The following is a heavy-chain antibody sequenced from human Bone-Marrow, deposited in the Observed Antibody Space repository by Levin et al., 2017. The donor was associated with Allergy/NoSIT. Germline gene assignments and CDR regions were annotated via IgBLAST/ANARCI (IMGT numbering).Heavy chain of an antibody. CDR1: GFIFSSYA. Sequence: PGGSLRLSCAASGFIFSSYAMDWVRQAPGKGLEWVALISYDGTNEYYADSVKGRFSVSRNNSKSTLHLQMNSLRAEDTAIDYCARSRSYCSGGSCYPKPIDFWGQGALVTVSS. D-gene: IGHD2-15*01. CDR3: ARSRSYCSGGSCYPKPIDF. J-gene: IGHJ4*02. V-gene: IGHV3-30-3*01. CDR2: ISYDGTNE.